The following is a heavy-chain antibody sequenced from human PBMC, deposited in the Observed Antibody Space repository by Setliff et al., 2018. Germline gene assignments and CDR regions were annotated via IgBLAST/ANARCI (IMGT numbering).Heavy chain of an antibody. D-gene: IGHD5-12*01. CDR3: ARGGTFRYFDF. Sequence: SETLSLTCTVSDGSLSTYYWSWIRQPPGXXXXXXXXXXXXXXXXXXXSLRSRLTISVDTSKNQFSLKLRSVTAADTAVYYCARGGTFRYFDFWGQGAPVTVSS. V-gene: IGHV4-59*01. CDR1: DGSLSTYY. J-gene: IGHJ4*02. CDR2: XXXXXXX.